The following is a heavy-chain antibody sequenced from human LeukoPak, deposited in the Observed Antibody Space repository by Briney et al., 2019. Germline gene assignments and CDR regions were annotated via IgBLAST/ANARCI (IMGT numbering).Heavy chain of an antibody. Sequence: SETLSLTCTVSGGSSSTYFWSWIRQPAGKGLEWIGRVYASGSTSYSPSLRSRVSVSVDRSKNQFSLSLYSVTAADTAVYYCARNARNDILTGAYYFDYWGRGTLVTVSS. CDR2: VYASGST. CDR3: ARNARNDILTGAYYFDY. J-gene: IGHJ4*02. V-gene: IGHV4-4*07. D-gene: IGHD3-9*01. CDR1: GGSSSTYF.